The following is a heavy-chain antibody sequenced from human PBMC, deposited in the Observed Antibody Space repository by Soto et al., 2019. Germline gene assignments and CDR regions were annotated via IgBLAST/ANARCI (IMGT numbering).Heavy chain of an antibody. D-gene: IGHD3-16*01. J-gene: IGHJ4*02. CDR1: GFTFSSYE. Sequence: GGSLRLSCAASGFTFSSYEMNWVRQAPGKGLEWVSYISSSGSTIYYADSVKGRFTISRDNAKNPLYLQMNSLRAEDTAVYYCARAQGDFDYWGQGTLVTVSS. CDR3: ARAQGDFDY. V-gene: IGHV3-48*03. CDR2: ISSSGSTI.